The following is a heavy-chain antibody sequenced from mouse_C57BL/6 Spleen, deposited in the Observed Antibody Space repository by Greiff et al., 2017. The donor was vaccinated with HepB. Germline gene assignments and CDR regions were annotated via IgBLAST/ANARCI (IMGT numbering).Heavy chain of an antibody. Sequence: VQLQQSGAELVRPGASVTLSCKASGYTFTDYEMHWVKQTPVHGLEWIGAIDPETGGTAYNQKFKGKAILTADKSSSTAYMELRSLTSEDSAVYYCMRGGSGYGGWGQGTTLTVAS. CDR3: MRGGSGYGG. J-gene: IGHJ2*01. CDR1: GYTFTDYE. V-gene: IGHV1-15*01. D-gene: IGHD1-1*01. CDR2: IDPETGGT.